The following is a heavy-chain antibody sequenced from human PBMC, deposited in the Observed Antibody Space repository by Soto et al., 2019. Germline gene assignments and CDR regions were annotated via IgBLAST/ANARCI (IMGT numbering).Heavy chain of an antibody. V-gene: IGHV4-34*01. D-gene: IGHD1-26*01. CDR1: GGSFSGYF. CDR2: INDRGST. J-gene: IGHJ5*01. CDR3: ARRGSWSNGWGSNYIWFDT. Sequence: SETLSLTCAVYGGSFSGYFWNWIRQPPGKGLEWIGEINDRGSTTYNPSLKSRVTISGDTSKNQFSLKLSSVTAADTAVYYCARRGSWSNGWGSNYIWFDTWVYGTLATVSS.